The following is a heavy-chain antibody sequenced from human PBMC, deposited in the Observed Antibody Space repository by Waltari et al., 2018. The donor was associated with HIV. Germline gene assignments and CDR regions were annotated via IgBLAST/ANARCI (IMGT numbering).Heavy chain of an antibody. V-gene: IGHV1-8*01. J-gene: IGHJ4*02. CDR2: MNPNSGNT. CDR3: ARGRGGYCSSSSCVYDY. D-gene: IGHD2-2*01. Sequence: QVQLVQSGAEVKKPGASVKVSCKASGYSFSGYDINWVRQAPGQGLEWMGWMNPNSGNTGYAQKFQGRITMTRNTSISTAYMELSSLRSEDTAVYYCARGRGGYCSSSSCVYDYWGQGNLVTVSS. CDR1: GYSFSGYD.